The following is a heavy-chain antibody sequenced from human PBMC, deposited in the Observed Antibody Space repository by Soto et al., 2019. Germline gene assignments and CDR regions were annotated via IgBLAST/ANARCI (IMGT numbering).Heavy chain of an antibody. Sequence: QVQLVESGGGVVQPGRSLRLSCAASGFTFSSYGMHWVRQAPGKGLEWVAVIWYDGSNKYYADSVKGRFTISRDNSKNTLYLQMNSLRAEDTAVYYCARENIAAAVGKYYYYCGMDVWGQGTTVTVSS. V-gene: IGHV3-33*01. D-gene: IGHD6-13*01. CDR2: IWYDGSNK. J-gene: IGHJ6*02. CDR3: ARENIAAAVGKYYYYCGMDV. CDR1: GFTFSSYG.